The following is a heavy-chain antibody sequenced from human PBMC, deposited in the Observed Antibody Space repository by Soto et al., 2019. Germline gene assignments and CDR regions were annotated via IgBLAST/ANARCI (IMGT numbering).Heavy chain of an antibody. CDR3: ARDHRWGYEYGDYGDS. V-gene: IGHV3-20*04. J-gene: IGHJ4*02. CDR2: INRHGDST. D-gene: IGHD4-17*01. CDR1: GFGFDEYG. Sequence: EVYMVESGGGVVRPGGSLRLSCAASGFGFDEYGMSWVRQGPGKGLEWVSGINRHGDSTGYADSVKGRFTISRDNAKNSLYLQMNGLRVEDTAFYYCARDHRWGYEYGDYGDSWGQGTLLTVSS.